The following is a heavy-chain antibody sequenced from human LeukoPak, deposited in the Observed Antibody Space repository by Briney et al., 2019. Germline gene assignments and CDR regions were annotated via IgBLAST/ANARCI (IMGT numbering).Heavy chain of an antibody. CDR3: AREGMTTVTKGIFW. CDR1: GGSISSSYY. V-gene: IGHV4-39*02. Sequence: SETLSLTCTVSGGSISSSYYWGWIRQPPGKGLEWIGSIYYSGSTYYNPSLKSRVTISVDTSKNQFSLKLSSVTAADTAVYYCAREGMTTVTKGIFWWGQGTLVTVSS. D-gene: IGHD4-17*01. J-gene: IGHJ4*02. CDR2: IYYSGST.